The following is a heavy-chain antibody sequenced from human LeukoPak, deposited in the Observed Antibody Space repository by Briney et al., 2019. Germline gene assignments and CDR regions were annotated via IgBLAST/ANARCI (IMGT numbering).Heavy chain of an antibody. D-gene: IGHD3-22*01. J-gene: IGHJ3*02. Sequence: ASVKVSCKASGYTFTGYYMHWVRQAPGQGLEWMGWINPNSGGTNYAQKFQGRVTMTRDTSISTAYMELSRVRSDDTAVHYCAREQDSSGTFDAFDIWGQGTMVTVSS. V-gene: IGHV1-2*02. CDR1: GYTFTGYY. CDR2: INPNSGGT. CDR3: AREQDSSGTFDAFDI.